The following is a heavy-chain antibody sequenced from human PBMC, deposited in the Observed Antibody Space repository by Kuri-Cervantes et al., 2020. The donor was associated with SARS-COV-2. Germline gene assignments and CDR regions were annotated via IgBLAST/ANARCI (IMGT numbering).Heavy chain of an antibody. Sequence: SETLSLTCAVSGYSISSGYYWNWIRQSPGKGLEWIGEVNHRGNTNYNPSLKSRVTISVDTSSKQFSLHLGSVTAADTAVYYCARAYGFLRYIYYMDVWGRGTTVTVSS. CDR2: VNHRGNT. D-gene: IGHD4-17*01. V-gene: IGHV4-34*01. CDR3: ARAYGFLRYIYYMDV. J-gene: IGHJ6*03. CDR1: GYSISSGYY.